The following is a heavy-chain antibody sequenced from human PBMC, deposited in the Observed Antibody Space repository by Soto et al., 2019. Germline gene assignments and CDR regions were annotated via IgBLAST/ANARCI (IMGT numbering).Heavy chain of an antibody. Sequence: SETLSLTCTVSRGYVNTFHWSWVRQPAGKGLEWIGRTFPNGNTDYNPSLKSRVTISVDTSKNQFPLKLSSVTAADTAVYYCARVSHDFWSGYLVWFDPWGQGTLVTVSS. CDR3: ARVSHDFWSGYLVWFDP. D-gene: IGHD3-3*01. V-gene: IGHV4-4*07. J-gene: IGHJ5*02. CDR2: TFPNGNT. CDR1: RGYVNTFH.